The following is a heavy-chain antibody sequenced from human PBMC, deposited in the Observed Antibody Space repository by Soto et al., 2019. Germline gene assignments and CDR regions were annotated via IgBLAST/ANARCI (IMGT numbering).Heavy chain of an antibody. CDR1: GFTFDDYA. V-gene: IGHV3-9*01. J-gene: IGHJ6*02. CDR3: AKEKGGWHRYCMDV. D-gene: IGHD6-19*01. Sequence: EVQLVESGGGLVQPGRSLRLSCAASGFTFDDYAMHWVRQAPGKGLEWVSGISWNSGSIGYADSVKGRFTISRDNAKNSLYLQMNSLRGEDTALYYCAKEKGGWHRYCMDVWGQGTTVTVSS. CDR2: ISWNSGSI.